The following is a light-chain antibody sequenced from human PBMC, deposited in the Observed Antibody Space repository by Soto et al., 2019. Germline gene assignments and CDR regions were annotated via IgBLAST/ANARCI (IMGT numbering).Light chain of an antibody. CDR2: GAS. Sequence: EIVMTQSPATQFVSPGERATLSCRASQTVSDDLAWYQQKPGQAPRLLIYGASTRATDIPARFSGGGSGTEFTLTISSLQSVDSAIYYCQQYHDWPPITFGPGTKVNI. CDR1: QTVSDD. V-gene: IGKV3-15*01. J-gene: IGKJ3*01. CDR3: QQYHDWPPIT.